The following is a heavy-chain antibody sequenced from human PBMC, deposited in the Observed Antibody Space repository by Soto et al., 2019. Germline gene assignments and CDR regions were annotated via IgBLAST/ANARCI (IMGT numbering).Heavy chain of an antibody. Sequence: SETLSLTCTVSGGTISSSSYYWGWIRQPPGKGLEWIGSIYYSGSTYYNPSLKSRVTISVDTSKNQFSLKLSSVTAADTAVYYCARPSGSYLYYFDYWGQGTLVTVSS. J-gene: IGHJ4*02. CDR3: ARPSGSYLYYFDY. CDR2: IYYSGST. D-gene: IGHD1-26*01. CDR1: GGTISSSSYY. V-gene: IGHV4-39*01.